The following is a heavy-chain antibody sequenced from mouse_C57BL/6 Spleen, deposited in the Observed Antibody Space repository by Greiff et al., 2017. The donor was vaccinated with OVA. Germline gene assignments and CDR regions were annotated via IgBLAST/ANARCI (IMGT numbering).Heavy chain of an antibody. J-gene: IGHJ3*01. V-gene: IGHV1-81*01. Sequence: QVHVKQSGAELARPGASVKLSCKASGYTFTSYGISWVKQRTGQGLEWIGEIYPRSGNTYYNEKFKGKATLTADKSSSTAYMELRSLTSEDSAVYFCAKNSNPAWFAYWGQGTLVTVSA. CDR3: AKNSNPAWFAY. D-gene: IGHD2-5*01. CDR2: IYPRSGNT. CDR1: GYTFTSYG.